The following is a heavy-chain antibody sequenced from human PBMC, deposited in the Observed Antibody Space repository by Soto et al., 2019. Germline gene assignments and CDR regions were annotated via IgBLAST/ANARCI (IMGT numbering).Heavy chain of an antibody. D-gene: IGHD2-21*02. Sequence: PGGSLRLSCVASGFTFSNFGLNWVRQAPGKGLEWVSPISSSDKYIYYADSVKGRFTISRDNAKNSLSLQMNSLRADDTAVYYCAIVFCRGHCSSPPHYCDQAPLLTLST. CDR3: AIVFCRGHCSSPPHY. J-gene: IGHJ4*02. CDR1: GFTFSNFG. V-gene: IGHV3-21*01. CDR2: ISSSDKYI.